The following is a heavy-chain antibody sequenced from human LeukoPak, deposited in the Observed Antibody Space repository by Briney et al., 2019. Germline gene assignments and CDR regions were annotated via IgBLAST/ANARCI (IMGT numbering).Heavy chain of an antibody. V-gene: IGHV1-18*01. CDR2: ISAYNGNT. J-gene: IGHJ4*02. CDR3: QYYDSSGYFSY. Sequence: ASVTVSCTASGYTFTIYGISWVRQAPGQGLEWMGWISAYNGNTNYARKLQGRVTMTTDTSTSTAYMELRSLRSDDTAVYYCQYYDSSGYFSYWGQGTLVTVSS. D-gene: IGHD3-22*01. CDR1: GYTFTIYG.